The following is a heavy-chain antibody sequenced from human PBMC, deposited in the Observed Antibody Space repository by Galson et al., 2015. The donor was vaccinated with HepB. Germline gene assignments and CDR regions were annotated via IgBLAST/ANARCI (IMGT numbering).Heavy chain of an antibody. CDR2: INSDGSST. CDR1: GFTFSSYW. J-gene: IGHJ4*02. Sequence: SLRLSCAASGFTFSSYWMHWVRQAPGKGLVWVSRINSDGSSTSYADSVKGRFTISRDNAKNALYLQMNSLRAEDTAVYYCARDYDSSGYEDWGQGTLVTVSS. CDR3: ARDYDSSGYED. D-gene: IGHD3-22*01. V-gene: IGHV3-74*01.